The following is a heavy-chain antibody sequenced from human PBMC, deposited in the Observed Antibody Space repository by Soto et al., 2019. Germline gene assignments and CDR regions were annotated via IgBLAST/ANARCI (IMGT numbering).Heavy chain of an antibody. J-gene: IGHJ4*02. CDR1: GYTFTSYD. V-gene: IGHV1-8*01. CDR2: MNPNSGNT. D-gene: IGHD6-19*01. Sequence: QVQLVQSGAEVKKPGASVKVSCKASGYTFTSYDINWVRQATGQGLEWMGWMNPNSGNTGYAQKFQGRVTMTRNTSISTAYMRLSSLRSEDTAVYYCARGRKGYSSGWSRGSYFDYWGQGTLVTVSS. CDR3: ARGRKGYSSGWSRGSYFDY.